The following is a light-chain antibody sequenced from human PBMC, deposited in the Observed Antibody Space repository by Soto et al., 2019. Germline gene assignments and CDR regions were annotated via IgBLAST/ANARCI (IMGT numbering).Light chain of an antibody. CDR3: GSYSSSNTLGV. Sequence: QSALTQPASVSGSPGQSITISCSGTSSDVGGYKYVSWYQQHPGKAPKLMIYEVSNRPSGVSNRFSGSKSGNTASLTISGLQAEYEADYYCGSYSSSNTLGVFGGGTKLTVL. V-gene: IGLV2-14*01. J-gene: IGLJ2*01. CDR2: EVS. CDR1: SSDVGGYKY.